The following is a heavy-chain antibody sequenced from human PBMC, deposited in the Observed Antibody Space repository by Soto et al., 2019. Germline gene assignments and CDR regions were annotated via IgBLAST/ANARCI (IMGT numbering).Heavy chain of an antibody. CDR1: GFTFSSYG. CDR3: ARDLGAFDI. J-gene: IGHJ3*02. CDR2: IWYDGSNK. Sequence: PGGSLRLSCAASGFTFSSYGMHWVRQAPGKGLEWVAVIWYDGSNKYYADSVKGRFTISRDNSKNALYLQMNSLRAEDTAVYYCARDLGAFDIWGQGTMVTVSS. V-gene: IGHV3-33*01.